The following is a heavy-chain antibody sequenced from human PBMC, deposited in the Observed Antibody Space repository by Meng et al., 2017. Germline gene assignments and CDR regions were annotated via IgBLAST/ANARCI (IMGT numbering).Heavy chain of an antibody. Sequence: QGRLGQAGAVVKKPGASVKVSCDTSGYTLSSDGFAWVRQTPEQGLEWLGWINVYSGITNYAQKFQGRVTMTTDTSTRTGYMELTSLTSDDTATYYCATRGNPYLNCWGQGTLVTVSS. CDR3: ATRGNPYLNC. V-gene: IGHV1-18*01. CDR2: INVYSGIT. J-gene: IGHJ4*02. CDR1: GYTLSSDG.